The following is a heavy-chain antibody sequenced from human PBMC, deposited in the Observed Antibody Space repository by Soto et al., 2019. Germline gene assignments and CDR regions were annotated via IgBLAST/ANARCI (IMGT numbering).Heavy chain of an antibody. V-gene: IGHV4-59*08. CDR2: VHHRWGS. D-gene: IGHD3-10*01. CDR3: ARQGFGPLHGLVDV. J-gene: IGHJ6*02. Sequence: QVQLQESGPGLVKPSETLSLSCTVSGGSISSYYWSWFRQSPGKRMEWIGYVHHRWGSSYNPSLPSRVPISLDTSTSQFSLKVTSVPAPDTAVYYCARQGFGPLHGLVDVWGQGTTVTVSS. CDR1: GGSISSYY.